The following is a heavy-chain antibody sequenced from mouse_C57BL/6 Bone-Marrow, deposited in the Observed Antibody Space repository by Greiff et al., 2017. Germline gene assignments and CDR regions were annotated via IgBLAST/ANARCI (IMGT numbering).Heavy chain of an antibody. D-gene: IGHD2-13*01. CDR3: ARHGDYAPFAY. Sequence: EVKLVESGGDLVKPGGSLKLSCAASGFTFSSYGMSWVRQTPDKRLEWVATLSSGGSYPYYPDSVKGRFTISRDNAKNALYLQMSSLKSEDTAMYYCARHGDYAPFAYWGQGTLVTVSA. CDR1: GFTFSSYG. V-gene: IGHV5-6*02. CDR2: LSSGGSYP. J-gene: IGHJ3*01.